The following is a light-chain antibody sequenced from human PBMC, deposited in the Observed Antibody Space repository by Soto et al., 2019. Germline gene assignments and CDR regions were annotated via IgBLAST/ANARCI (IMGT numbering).Light chain of an antibody. Sequence: QSVLTQTPSASESPGQRVTISCSGSSSNIGRNTVSWYQQLAGTAPKLLIYTNDQRPSGVPDRFSGSKSGTSASLAISGLQSEDDADYYCASWDDSMNGYVFGNGTKVTVL. CDR3: ASWDDSMNGYV. V-gene: IGLV1-44*01. J-gene: IGLJ1*01. CDR1: SSNIGRNT. CDR2: TND.